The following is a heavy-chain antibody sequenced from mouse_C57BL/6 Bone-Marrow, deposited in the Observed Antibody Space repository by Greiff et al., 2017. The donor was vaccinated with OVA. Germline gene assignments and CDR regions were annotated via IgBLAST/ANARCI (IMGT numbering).Heavy chain of an antibody. CDR3: ARHDGYSWFAY. Sequence: EVQRVESGGGLVQPGESLKLSCESNEYEFPCHDMSWVRQTPEKRLELVAAINSDGGCTYYPDTMEGRFIISRDNTKKTQYLQMSSLRSEDAALYYCARHDGYSWFAYWGQGTLVTVSA. D-gene: IGHD2-3*01. CDR2: INSDGGCT. CDR1: EYEFPCHD. J-gene: IGHJ3*01. V-gene: IGHV5-2*01.